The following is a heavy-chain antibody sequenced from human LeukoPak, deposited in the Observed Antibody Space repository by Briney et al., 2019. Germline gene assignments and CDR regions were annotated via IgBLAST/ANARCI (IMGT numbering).Heavy chain of an antibody. V-gene: IGHV4-30-2*01. J-gene: IGHJ4*02. Sequence: TLSLTCAVSGGSISSGGYSWSWIRQPPGKGLEWIGYIYHSGSTYYNPSLKSRVTISVDRSKNQFSLKLSSVTAADTAVYYSARVGGGYSLYYFDYWGQGTLVTVSS. D-gene: IGHD3-22*01. CDR1: GGSISSGGYS. CDR2: IYHSGST. CDR3: ARVGGGYSLYYFDY.